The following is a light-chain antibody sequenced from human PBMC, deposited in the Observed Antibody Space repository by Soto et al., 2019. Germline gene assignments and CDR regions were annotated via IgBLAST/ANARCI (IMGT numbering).Light chain of an antibody. V-gene: IGKV1-39*01. Sequence: DIPMTQSPSSLSASVGDRVTITCRASQNIRSYLNWYQQKPGEAPKLLIYGASTLQSGVPSRFSGSGSGTDFTLTISSLQPEDFATYYCQESYSAPQFTFGGGTKVEIK. CDR2: GAS. CDR1: QNIRSY. J-gene: IGKJ4*01. CDR3: QESYSAPQFT.